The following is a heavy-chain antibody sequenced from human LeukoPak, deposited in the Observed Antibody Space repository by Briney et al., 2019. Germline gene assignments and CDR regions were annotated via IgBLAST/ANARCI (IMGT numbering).Heavy chain of an antibody. CDR1: GFTFSTYA. V-gene: IGHV3-23*01. CDR2: VTGGGDST. J-gene: IGHJ6*02. D-gene: IGHD2-15*01. Sequence: GGSLRLSCAGSGFTFSTYAMSWVRQAPGKGLEWVSAVTGGGDSTYYADSVKGRFTISRDNSKNTLYLQMNSLRAEDTAVYYCARDSVGMDVWGQGTTVTVSS. CDR3: ARDSVGMDV.